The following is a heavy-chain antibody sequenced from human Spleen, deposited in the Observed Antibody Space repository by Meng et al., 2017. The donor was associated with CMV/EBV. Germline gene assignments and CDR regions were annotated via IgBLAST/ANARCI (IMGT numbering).Heavy chain of an antibody. V-gene: IGHV3-30*07. CDR1: CD. Sequence: CDILWVLQPQGKGIEGVAFISFDATNKRYADSVQGRFSISRDNSKDTLYLEMNSLRAEDTAVYYCAKAERINRGYSYGQYHYWGQGTLVTVSS. CDR2: ISFDATNK. CDR3: AKAERINRGYSYGQYHY. D-gene: IGHD5-18*01. J-gene: IGHJ4*02.